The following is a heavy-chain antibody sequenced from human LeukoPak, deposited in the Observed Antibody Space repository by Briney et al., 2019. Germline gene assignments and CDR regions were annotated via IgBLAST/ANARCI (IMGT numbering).Heavy chain of an antibody. J-gene: IGHJ4*02. V-gene: IGHV3-43*02. CDR1: GFTFDDYA. CDR3: AKDRDYSNYYFDY. CDR2: ISGDGGRT. D-gene: IGHD4-11*01. Sequence: GGSLRLSCAASGFTFDDYAMNWVRQAPGKGLEWVSLISGDGGRTFYADSVKGRFTISRDNSKNSLYLQMNSLRTEDTALYYCAKDRDYSNYYFDYWGQGTLVTVSS.